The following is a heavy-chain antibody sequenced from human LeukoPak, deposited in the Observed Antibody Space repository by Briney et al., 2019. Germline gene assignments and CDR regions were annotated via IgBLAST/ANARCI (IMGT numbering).Heavy chain of an antibody. J-gene: IGHJ4*02. Sequence: ASVKVSCKASGYTFNSFAVSWVRQAPGQGLEWMGWISAYNGATNYAQKLKDRVTLTTEKSTSTAYMELRSLRSDDTAVYYCARDPNYYESSGFYGPDYWSQGTLVTVSS. D-gene: IGHD3-22*01. CDR1: GYTFNSFA. V-gene: IGHV1-18*01. CDR3: ARDPNYYESSGFYGPDY. CDR2: ISAYNGAT.